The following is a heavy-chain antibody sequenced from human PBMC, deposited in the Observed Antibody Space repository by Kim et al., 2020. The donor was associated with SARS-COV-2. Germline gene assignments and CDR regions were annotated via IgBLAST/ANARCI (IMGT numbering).Heavy chain of an antibody. Sequence: SRVTISVDTSKNQFSLKLSSVTAADTAVYYCARRQYYDSSGPTTSFTFDYWGQGTLVTVSS. V-gene: IGHV4-39*01. J-gene: IGHJ4*02. CDR3: ARRQYYDSSGPTTSFTFDY. D-gene: IGHD3-22*01.